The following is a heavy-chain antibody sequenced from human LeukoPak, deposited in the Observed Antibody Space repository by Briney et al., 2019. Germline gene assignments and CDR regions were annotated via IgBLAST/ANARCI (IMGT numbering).Heavy chain of an antibody. CDR2: IYYSGST. V-gene: IGHV4-59*01. Sequence: SETLSLTCTVSGGSISSYYWSWIRQPPGKGLEWIGYIYYSGSTNYNPSLKSRVTISVDTSKNQFSLKLSSVTAADTAVYYCARGHYYDSSGYCFDYWGQGTLVTASS. CDR1: GGSISSYY. D-gene: IGHD3-22*01. CDR3: ARGHYYDSSGYCFDY. J-gene: IGHJ4*02.